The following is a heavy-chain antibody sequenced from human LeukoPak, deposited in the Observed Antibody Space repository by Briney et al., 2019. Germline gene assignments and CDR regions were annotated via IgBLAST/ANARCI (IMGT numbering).Heavy chain of an antibody. V-gene: IGHV3-30-3*01. J-gene: IGHJ4*02. CDR3: ARVSGWPWDY. D-gene: IGHD2-15*01. CDR2: ISYDGSNK. CDR1: GFTFSSYA. Sequence: GGSLRLSCAASGFTFSSYAMHWVRQAPGKGLEWVAVISYDGSNKYYADSVKGRFTISRDNSKNTLYLQMNSLRDEDTAVYYCARVSGWPWDYWGQGTLVTVSS.